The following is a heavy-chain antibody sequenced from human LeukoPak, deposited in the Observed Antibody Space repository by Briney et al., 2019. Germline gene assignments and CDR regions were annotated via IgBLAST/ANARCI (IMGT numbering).Heavy chain of an antibody. J-gene: IGHJ3*02. CDR2: MNPDGSTI. CDR3: ARDPLNGALDI. CDR1: GFSFSGSW. V-gene: IGHV3-7*01. Sequence: GGSLRLSCTASGFSFSGSWMSWVRQLPGKGLEWLADMNPDGSTIGYVDSVKGRFTISRNNAKNSVYLQMDGLRAEDTAVYYCARDPLNGALDIWGQGTLVTVSS.